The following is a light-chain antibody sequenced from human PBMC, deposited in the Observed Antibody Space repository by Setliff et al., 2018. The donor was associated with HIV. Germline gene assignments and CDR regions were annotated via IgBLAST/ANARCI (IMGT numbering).Light chain of an antibody. CDR3: FHFGRRLYV. CDR2: DVH. CDR1: SKDVGDDNY. Sequence: QSALAQPASVSGSPGQSITISCTGTSKDVGDDNYVAWYRQFPGKVPKLMIFDVHHRPSGVSYRFPGSKSGNTASLSISGLQSEAAPFFYCFHFGRRLYVFGTGTKVTVL. J-gene: IGLJ1*01. V-gene: IGLV2-14*01.